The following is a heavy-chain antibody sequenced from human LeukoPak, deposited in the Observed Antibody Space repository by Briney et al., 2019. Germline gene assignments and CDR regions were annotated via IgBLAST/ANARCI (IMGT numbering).Heavy chain of an antibody. CDR2: IKQDGSEK. J-gene: IGHJ4*02. Sequence: GGSLRLSCAASGFTFSSYGMSWVRQAPGKGLEWVANIKQDGSEKYYVDSVKGRFTISRDNAKNSLYLQMNSLRAGDTAVYYCARVKEQWLAYFDYWGQGTLVTVSS. CDR3: ARVKEQWLAYFDY. CDR1: GFTFSSYG. V-gene: IGHV3-7*03. D-gene: IGHD6-19*01.